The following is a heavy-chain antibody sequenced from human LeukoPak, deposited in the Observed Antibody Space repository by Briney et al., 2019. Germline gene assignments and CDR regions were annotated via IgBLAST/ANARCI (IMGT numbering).Heavy chain of an antibody. Sequence: GEALEISCKGSGYRFTSYWIGWVRAMPGKGLEWMGIIYPGDSDTRYSPSFQGQVTISADKSISTAYLQWSSLKASDTAMYYCARQSSSAPYFDYWGQGTLVTVSS. V-gene: IGHV5-51*01. CDR1: GYRFTSYW. CDR3: ARQSSSAPYFDY. D-gene: IGHD6-6*01. CDR2: IYPGDSDT. J-gene: IGHJ4*02.